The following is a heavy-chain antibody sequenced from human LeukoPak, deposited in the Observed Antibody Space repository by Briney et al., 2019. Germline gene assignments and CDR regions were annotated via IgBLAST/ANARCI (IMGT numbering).Heavy chain of an antibody. V-gene: IGHV3-21*01. CDR2: ISSSSSYI. CDR1: GFTFSSYS. J-gene: IGHJ6*03. Sequence: GGSLRHSCAASGFTFSSYSMNWVRQAPGKGLEWVSSISSSSSYIYYADSVKGRFTISRDNAKNSLYLQMNSLRAEDTAVYYCARLPPFYMDVWGKGTTVTVSS. CDR3: ARLPPFYMDV.